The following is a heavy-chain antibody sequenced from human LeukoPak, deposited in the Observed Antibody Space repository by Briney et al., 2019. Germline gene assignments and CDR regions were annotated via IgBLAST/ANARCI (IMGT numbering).Heavy chain of an antibody. D-gene: IGHD4-23*01. CDR1: GYTFTTYG. V-gene: IGHV1-18*01. CDR3: ARDQYAVDPDY. Sequence: ASVKVSCKASGYTFTTYGITWVRQAPGQGLEWMGWISTYNANINYAQKLQGRVTMTTDTSTNTAYMELRSLRSDDTAIYYCARDQYAVDPDYWGQGTLVTVSS. J-gene: IGHJ4*02. CDR2: ISTYNANI.